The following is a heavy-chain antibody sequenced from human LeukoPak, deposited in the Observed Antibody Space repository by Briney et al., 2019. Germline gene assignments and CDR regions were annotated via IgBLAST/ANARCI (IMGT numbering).Heavy chain of an antibody. J-gene: IGHJ4*02. CDR1: GGSISSSSYY. D-gene: IGHD1-26*01. CDR2: IYYSGST. V-gene: IGHV4-39*01. Sequence: SETLSLTCTVSGGSISSSSYYWGWLRQPPGKGLEWIGSIYYSGSTYYNPSLKSRVTISVDTSKNLFSLKLSSVTAADTAVYYCARHLSSDMVGATTLDYWGQGTLVTVSS. CDR3: ARHLSSDMVGATTLDY.